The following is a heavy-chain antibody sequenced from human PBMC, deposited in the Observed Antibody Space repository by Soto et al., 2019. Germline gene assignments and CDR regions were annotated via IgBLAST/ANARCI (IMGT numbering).Heavy chain of an antibody. CDR2: IDPSDSYT. Sequence: EVQLVQSGAEVKKPGESLRISCKGSGYSFTSYWISWVRQMPGKGLEWMGRIDPSDSYTNYSPSFQGHVTISADKSISTAYLQWSSLKASDTAMYYCARRGVVPAAYYYYYGMDVWGQGTTVTVSS. CDR3: ARRGVVPAAYYYYYGMDV. D-gene: IGHD2-2*01. V-gene: IGHV5-10-1*03. CDR1: GYSFTSYW. J-gene: IGHJ6*02.